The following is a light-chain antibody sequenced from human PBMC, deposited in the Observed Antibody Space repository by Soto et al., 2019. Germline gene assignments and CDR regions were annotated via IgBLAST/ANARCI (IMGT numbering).Light chain of an antibody. CDR3: QQFKSDPIT. Sequence: AIQLTQSPSSLSAFVGDRVTITCRASQGISNALAWYQQRPGKAPNLLIYDASTLGSGVPSRFSDSGSGKDFTLTITSLQPEDFATYYCQQFKSDPITFGQGTRLEIK. J-gene: IGKJ5*01. CDR1: QGISNA. V-gene: IGKV1-13*02. CDR2: DAS.